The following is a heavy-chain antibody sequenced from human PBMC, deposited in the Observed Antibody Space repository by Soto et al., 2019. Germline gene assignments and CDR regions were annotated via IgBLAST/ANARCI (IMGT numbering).Heavy chain of an antibody. J-gene: IGHJ2*01. CDR1: GFTFSDHY. Sequence: GGSLRLSCAASGFTFSDHYMDWVRQAPGKGLEWVGRTRNKANSYTTEYAASVKGRFTISRDDSKNSLYLQMNSLKTEDTAVYYCARGHGTSTVTTGLIDTWYFDLWGRGTLVTVSS. V-gene: IGHV3-72*01. CDR3: ARGHGTSTVTTGLIDTWYFDL. D-gene: IGHD4-17*01. CDR2: TRNKANSYTT.